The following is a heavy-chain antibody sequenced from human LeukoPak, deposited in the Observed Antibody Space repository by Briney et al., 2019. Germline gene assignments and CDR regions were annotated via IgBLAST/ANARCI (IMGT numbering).Heavy chain of an antibody. CDR2: INPNSGGT. V-gene: IGHV1-2*06. CDR1: GYTFTGYY. Sequence: ASVKVSCTASGYTFTGYYMHWVRQAPGQGLEWMGRINPNSGGTNYAQKFQGRVTMTRDTSISTAYMELSRLRSDDTAVYYCARDPYGSGSYIDYWGQGTLVTVSS. CDR3: ARDPYGSGSYIDY. D-gene: IGHD3-10*01. J-gene: IGHJ4*02.